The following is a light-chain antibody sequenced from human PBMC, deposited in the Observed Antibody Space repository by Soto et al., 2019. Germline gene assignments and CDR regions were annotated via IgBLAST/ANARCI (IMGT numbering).Light chain of an antibody. Sequence: EIVLTQSPGTLSLSPGERATLSCRASQSVSSSYLAWYQQQPGQAPRLLIYGASSRATGIPDRWSGIGSGTYVTLTISRLEPDDFAVYYCQQYGSSRWTFGQGTKVEIK. CDR1: QSVSSSY. CDR3: QQYGSSRWT. V-gene: IGKV3-20*01. J-gene: IGKJ1*01. CDR2: GAS.